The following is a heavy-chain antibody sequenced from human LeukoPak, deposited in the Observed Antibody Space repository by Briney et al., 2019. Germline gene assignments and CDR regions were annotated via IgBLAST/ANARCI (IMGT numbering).Heavy chain of an antibody. CDR3: ARDEGTEAVAGIFDY. J-gene: IGHJ4*02. D-gene: IGHD6-19*01. Sequence: QTGGSLRLSCAASGFTFSSYGMHWVRQAPGKGLEWVAFIRYDGSNKYYADSVKGRFTISRDNSKNTLYLLMNSLRAEDTAVYYCARDEGTEAVAGIFDYWGQGTLVTVSS. CDR1: GFTFSSYG. CDR2: IRYDGSNK. V-gene: IGHV3-30*02.